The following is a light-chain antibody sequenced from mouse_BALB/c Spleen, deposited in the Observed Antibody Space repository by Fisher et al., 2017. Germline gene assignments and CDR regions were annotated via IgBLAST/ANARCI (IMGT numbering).Light chain of an antibody. CDR1: SSVSY. Sequence: IVLTQSTAIMSASPGEKVTISCSAGSSVSYMYWYQQKPGSSPKPWIYRTSNLASGVPARFSGSGSGTSYSLTISSMEAEDAATYYCQQYHSYPTFGGGTKLEIK. CDR2: RTS. CDR3: QQYHSYPT. J-gene: IGKJ1*01. V-gene: IGKV4-61*01.